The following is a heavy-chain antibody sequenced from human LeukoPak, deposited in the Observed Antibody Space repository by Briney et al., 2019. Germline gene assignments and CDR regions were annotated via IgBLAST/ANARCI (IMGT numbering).Heavy chain of an antibody. J-gene: IGHJ4*02. CDR1: GGTFSSYA. CDR3: ARELGYCSSTSCYGFDY. V-gene: IGHV1-46*01. CDR2: INPSGGST. Sequence: ASVKVSCKASGGTFSSYAISWVRQAPGQGLEWMGIINPSGGSTSYAQKFQGRVTMTRDTSTSTVYMELSSLRSEDTAVYYCARELGYCSSTSCYGFDYWGQGTLVTVSS. D-gene: IGHD2-2*01.